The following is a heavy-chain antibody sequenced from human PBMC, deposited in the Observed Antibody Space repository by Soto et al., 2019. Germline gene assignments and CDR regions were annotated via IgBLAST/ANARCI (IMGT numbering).Heavy chain of an antibody. J-gene: IGHJ4*02. CDR3: AGSVAGTLDY. V-gene: IGHV4-59*11. Sequence: SETLSLTCTVSGGSISTHYWNWIRQPPGKGLEWIGCVYYSGSTKYNPSLKSRVTISVDTSKSQFSLKLNSVAAADTAVYYCAGSVAGTLDYWGRGFLVTVSS. CDR1: GGSISTHY. CDR2: VYYSGST. D-gene: IGHD6-19*01.